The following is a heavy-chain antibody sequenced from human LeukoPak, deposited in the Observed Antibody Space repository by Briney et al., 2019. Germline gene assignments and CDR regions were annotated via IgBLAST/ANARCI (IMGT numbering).Heavy chain of an antibody. CDR3: ARLRSWSFDY. D-gene: IGHD3-10*01. Sequence: SQTLSLTCTVSGGSISSDGYWWSWIRQHPGKGLEWIGYICYSGTTYYNPSLKSRVTISVDTSKNQFSLKLSSVTAADTAVYYCARLRSWSFDYWGQGTLVTVSS. J-gene: IGHJ4*02. CDR1: GGSISSDGYW. CDR2: ICYSGTT. V-gene: IGHV4-31*03.